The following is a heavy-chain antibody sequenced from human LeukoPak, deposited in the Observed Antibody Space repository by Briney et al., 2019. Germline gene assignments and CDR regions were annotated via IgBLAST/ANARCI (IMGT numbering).Heavy chain of an antibody. V-gene: IGHV4-59*01. J-gene: IGHJ4*02. Sequence: PSETLSLTCTVSGGSISSYYWSWIRQPPGKGLEWIGYIYYSGSTSYNPSLKSRVTMSVDTSKNQFSLKLSSVTAADTAVYYCASGQWLASYWGQGTLVTVSS. CDR2: IYYSGST. CDR1: GGSISSYY. D-gene: IGHD6-19*01. CDR3: ASGQWLASY.